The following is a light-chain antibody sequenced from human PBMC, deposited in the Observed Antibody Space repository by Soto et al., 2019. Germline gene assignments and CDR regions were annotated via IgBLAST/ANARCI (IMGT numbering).Light chain of an antibody. CDR1: QSVSSSY. CDR3: QQYGSSPLT. CDR2: GAS. J-gene: IGKJ4*01. V-gene: IGKV3-20*01. Sequence: MTQSPATLSVSTWQRPTLSCRSSQSVSSSYLAWYQQKPGQAPRLLIYGASSRATGIPDRFSGSGSGTDFTLTISRLEPEDFAVYYCQQYGSSPLTFGGGTKVDIK.